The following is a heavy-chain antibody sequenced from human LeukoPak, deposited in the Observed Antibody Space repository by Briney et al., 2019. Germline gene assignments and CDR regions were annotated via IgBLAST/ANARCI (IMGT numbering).Heavy chain of an antibody. CDR1: GGTFSSYA. V-gene: IGHV1-69*06. D-gene: IGHD3-9*01. J-gene: IGHJ4*02. Sequence: SVKVSCEASGGTFSSYAISWVRQAPGQGLEWMGGIIPIFGTANYAQKFQGRVTITADKSTSTAYMELSSLRSEDTAVYYCARGGDYDILTGFDYWGQGTLVTVSS. CDR2: IIPIFGTA. CDR3: ARGGDYDILTGFDY.